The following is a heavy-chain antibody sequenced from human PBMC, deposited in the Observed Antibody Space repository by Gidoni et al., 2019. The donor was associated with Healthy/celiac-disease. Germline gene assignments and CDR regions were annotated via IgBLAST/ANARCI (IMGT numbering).Heavy chain of an antibody. D-gene: IGHD4-17*01. CDR2: INPNSGGT. J-gene: IGHJ6*02. CDR1: GYTFTGYY. CDR3: ARETTVTTSSYYYYGMDV. V-gene: IGHV1-2*02. Sequence: QVQLVQSGAEVTKPGASVKVSCQASGYTFTGYYLHWVRQAPGQGLEWMGWINPNSGGTNYAQKFQGRVTMTRDTSISTAYMELSRLRSDDTAVYYCARETTVTTSSYYYYGMDVWGQGTTVTVSS.